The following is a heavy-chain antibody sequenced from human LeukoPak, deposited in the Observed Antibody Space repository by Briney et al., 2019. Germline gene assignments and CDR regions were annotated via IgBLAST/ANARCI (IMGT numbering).Heavy chain of an antibody. D-gene: IGHD3-10*01. CDR1: GYSINSAYY. CDR2: MSHSGIT. J-gene: IGHJ5*01. CDR3: ARLTPGKNWFDP. Sequence: SETLSLTCAVSGYSINSAYYWGWIRQPPGKGLEWIGSMSHSGITYYNPSLKSRVTISVDTSKNQFSLKLNSVTAADTAVYYCARLTPGKNWFDPWGQGTLVTVSS. V-gene: IGHV4-38-2*01.